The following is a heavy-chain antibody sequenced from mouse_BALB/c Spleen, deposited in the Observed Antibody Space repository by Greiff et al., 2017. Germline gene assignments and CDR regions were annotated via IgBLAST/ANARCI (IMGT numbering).Heavy chain of an antibody. D-gene: IGHD2-10*01. Sequence: EVKLLESGPSLVKPSQTLSLTCSVTGDSITSGYWNWIRKFPGNKLEYMGYISYSGSTYYNPSLKSRISITRDTSKNQYYLQLNSVTTEDTATYYCARGPYGGNPAWFAYWGQGTLVTVSA. CDR1: GDSITSGY. V-gene: IGHV3-8*02. J-gene: IGHJ3*01. CDR2: ISYSGST. CDR3: ARGPYGGNPAWFAY.